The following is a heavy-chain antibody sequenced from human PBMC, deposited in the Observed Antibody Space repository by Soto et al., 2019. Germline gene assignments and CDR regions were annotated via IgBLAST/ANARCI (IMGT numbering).Heavy chain of an antibody. CDR3: ARVLRSGYLARYFDY. CDR2: INHSGST. J-gene: IGHJ4*02. Sequence: PSETLSLTCAVYGGSFSGYYWSWIRQPPGKGLEWIGEINHSGSTNYNPSLKSRVTISVDTSKNQFSLKLSSVAAADTAVYYCARVLRSGYLARYFDYWGQGTLVTVSS. V-gene: IGHV4-34*01. CDR1: GGSFSGYY. D-gene: IGHD3-22*01.